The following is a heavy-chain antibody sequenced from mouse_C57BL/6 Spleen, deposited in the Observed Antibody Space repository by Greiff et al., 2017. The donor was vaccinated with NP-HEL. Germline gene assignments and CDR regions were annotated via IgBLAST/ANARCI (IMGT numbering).Heavy chain of an antibody. CDR1: GFNIKDYY. Sequence: VTLKVSGAELVRPGASVKLSCTASGFNIKDYYMHWVKQRPEQGLEWIGRIDPEDGDTEYAPKFQGKATMTADTSSNTAYLQLSSLTSEDTAVYYCTTAQATLYAMDYWGQGTSVTVSS. V-gene: IGHV14-1*01. D-gene: IGHD3-2*02. CDR2: IDPEDGDT. J-gene: IGHJ4*01. CDR3: TTAQATLYAMDY.